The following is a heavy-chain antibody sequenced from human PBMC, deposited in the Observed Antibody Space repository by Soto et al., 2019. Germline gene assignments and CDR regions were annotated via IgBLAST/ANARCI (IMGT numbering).Heavy chain of an antibody. D-gene: IGHD3-16*01. CDR1: GFTFSSYW. J-gene: IGHJ4*02. V-gene: IGHV3-7*01. CDR2: IKQDGSEK. Sequence: GGSLRLSCAASGFTFSSYWMSWVRQAPGKGLEWVANIKQDGSEKYYVDSVKGRFTISRDNAKNSLYLQMNSLRAEDTAVYYCARAADYDYIWGRPDYFDYWGQGTLVTVSS. CDR3: ARAADYDYIWGRPDYFDY.